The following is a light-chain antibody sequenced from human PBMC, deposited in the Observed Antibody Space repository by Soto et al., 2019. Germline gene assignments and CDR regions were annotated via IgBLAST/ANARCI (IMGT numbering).Light chain of an antibody. CDR1: SSNIGSDT. J-gene: IGLJ3*02. CDR3: AAWEDSLNGWV. V-gene: IGLV1-44*01. CDR2: SNS. Sequence: QSVLTQPPSASGTPGQRVTISCYGSSSNIGSDTVYWYQQLPGTAPKLLIYSNSQRPSGVPDRFSGSKSGTSASLAISGLQSEDEADYYCAAWEDSLNGWVFGGGTKLTVL.